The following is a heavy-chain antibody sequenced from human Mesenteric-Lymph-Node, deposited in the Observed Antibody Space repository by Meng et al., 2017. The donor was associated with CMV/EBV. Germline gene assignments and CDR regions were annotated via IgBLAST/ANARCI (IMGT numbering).Heavy chain of an antibody. D-gene: IGHD1-20*01. J-gene: IGHJ4*02. CDR3: AKDAPPNWNEYYFDY. Sequence: GESLKISCAASGFTFSSYSMNWVRQAPGKGLEWVSSISSSSYIYYADSVKGRFTISRDNAKNSLYLQMNSLRAEDTAVYYCAKDAPPNWNEYYFDYWGQGTLVTVSS. CDR2: ISSSSYI. V-gene: IGHV3-21*04. CDR1: GFTFSSYS.